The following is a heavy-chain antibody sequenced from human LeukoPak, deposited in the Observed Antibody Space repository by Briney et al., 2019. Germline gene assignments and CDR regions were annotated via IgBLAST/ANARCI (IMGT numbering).Heavy chain of an antibody. D-gene: IGHD3-22*01. CDR1: GGSISSSSYY. CDR3: ARSLNYYYDSSGYSGFDY. J-gene: IGHJ4*02. V-gene: IGHV4-39*01. Sequence: MTSETLSLTCTVSGGSISSSSYYWGWIRQPPGKGLEWIGSIYYSGSTYYNPSLKSRVTISVDTSKNQFSLKLSSVTAADTAVYYCARSLNYYYDSSGYSGFDYWGQGTLVTVSS. CDR2: IYYSGST.